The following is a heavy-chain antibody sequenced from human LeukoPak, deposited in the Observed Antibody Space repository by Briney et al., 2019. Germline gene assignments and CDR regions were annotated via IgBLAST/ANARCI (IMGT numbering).Heavy chain of an antibody. CDR1: GYTFTVYY. D-gene: IGHD1-26*01. J-gene: IGHJ4*02. V-gene: IGHV1-2*06. CDR2: INPNSGGT. CDR3: AREGWELRGYFDY. Sequence: ASVKVSCKAFGYTFTVYYMHWVRQAPGQGLEWMGRINPNSGGTNYAQKFQGRVTMTRDTSISTAYMELSRLRSDDTAVYCCAREGWELRGYFDYWGQGTLVTVSS.